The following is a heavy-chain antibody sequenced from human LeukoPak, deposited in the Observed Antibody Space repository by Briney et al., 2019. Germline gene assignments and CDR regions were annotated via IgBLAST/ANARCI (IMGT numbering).Heavy chain of an antibody. J-gene: IGHJ3*02. CDR2: IFDTGSA. V-gene: IGHV4-61*01. D-gene: IGHD3-10*01. CDR3: ARENTMVRGAFDAFDI. Sequence: SETLSLTCTVSGVSVSSGSYYWYWIRQPPGKGPEWIGYIFDTGSANYNPSLKSRVTVSVDTSNNQFSLKLSSVTAADTAVYYCARENTMVRGAFDAFDIWGQGTMVTVSS. CDR1: GVSVSSGSYY.